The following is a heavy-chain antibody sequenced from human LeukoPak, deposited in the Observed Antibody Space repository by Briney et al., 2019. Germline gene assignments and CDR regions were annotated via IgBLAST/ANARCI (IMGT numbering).Heavy chain of an antibody. V-gene: IGHV1-69*06. CDR1: GGTFSSYA. CDR3: ARKVPNDSSGYYYRGQFDP. D-gene: IGHD3-22*01. Sequence: SVKVSCKASGGTFSSYAISWVRQAPGQGLEWMGGIIPTFGTANYAQKFQGRVTITADKSTSTAYMELSSLRSEDTAVYYCARKVPNDSSGYYYRGQFDPWGQGTLVTVSS. J-gene: IGHJ5*02. CDR2: IIPTFGTA.